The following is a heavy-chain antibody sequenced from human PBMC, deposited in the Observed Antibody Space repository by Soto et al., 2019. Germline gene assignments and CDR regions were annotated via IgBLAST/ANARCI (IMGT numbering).Heavy chain of an antibody. CDR2: TYYRSKWYN. V-gene: IGHV6-1*01. J-gene: IGHJ5*02. CDR3: ARGESDSYGYLDWFDP. D-gene: IGHD5-18*01. CDR1: GDSVSSNSAA. Sequence: SQTLSLTCAISGDSVSSNSAAWNLIRQSPSRGLEWLGRTYYRSKWYNDYAVSVKSRITINPDTSKNQFSLQLNSVTPEDTAVYYCARGESDSYGYLDWFDPWGQGTLVTVSS.